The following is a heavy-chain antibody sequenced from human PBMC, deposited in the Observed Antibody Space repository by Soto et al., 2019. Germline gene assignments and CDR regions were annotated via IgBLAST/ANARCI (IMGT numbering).Heavy chain of an antibody. J-gene: IGHJ4*02. D-gene: IGHD2-21*02. CDR3: AKDLVSGDGLRLMDE. Sequence: EVQLLESGGGLVQPGGSLRLSCTASGFTFRDYAMTWVRQAPGKGLESVSGIYGSGGGIQYADSVKGRFTISRDNYRNTLYLQMHSVRDEDTAVYYCAKDLVSGDGLRLMDEWGQGTLVTVSP. CDR1: GFTFRDYA. V-gene: IGHV3-23*01. CDR2: IYGSGGGI.